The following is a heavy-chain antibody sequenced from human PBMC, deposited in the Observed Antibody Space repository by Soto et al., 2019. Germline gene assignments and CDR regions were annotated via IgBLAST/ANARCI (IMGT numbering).Heavy chain of an antibody. V-gene: IGHV4-30-4*01. CDR1: GGSISSGDYY. J-gene: IGHJ5*02. CDR3: ARGLRLRFLEWLPLRGLDP. D-gene: IGHD3-3*01. CDR2: IYYSGST. Sequence: LSLPCTVSGGSISSGDYYWSWIRQPPVKGLEWIGYIYYSGSTYYNPSLKSRVTISVDTSKNQFSLKLSSVTAADTAAYYCARGLRLRFLEWLPLRGLDPWGQGTRVTVSS.